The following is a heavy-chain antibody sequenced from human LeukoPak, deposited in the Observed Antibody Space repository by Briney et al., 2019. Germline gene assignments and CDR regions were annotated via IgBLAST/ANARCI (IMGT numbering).Heavy chain of an antibody. Sequence: SETLSLTCAVSGYSISSGYYWGWIRQPPGKGLEWIGSIYHSGSTYYNPSLKSRVTISVDTSKNQFSLKLSSVTAADTAVYYCASQGRYYDFWSGYYSLFDYWGQGTLVTVSS. V-gene: IGHV4-38-2*01. J-gene: IGHJ4*02. CDR3: ASQGRYYDFWSGYYSLFDY. D-gene: IGHD3-3*01. CDR1: GYSISSGYY. CDR2: IYHSGST.